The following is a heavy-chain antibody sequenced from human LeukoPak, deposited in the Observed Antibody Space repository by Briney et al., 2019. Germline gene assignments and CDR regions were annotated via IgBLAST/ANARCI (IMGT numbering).Heavy chain of an antibody. J-gene: IGHJ5*02. Sequence: GGSLRLSCAGFGFTFNSYAMTWVRQAPGKGLKWVSGISGSGGTTYYADFVKGRFTISRDNSNNTLYLQMNSMRVEDTAVYFCAKGVVDYYDSSGYYPSDLWGQGTLVTVSS. CDR2: ISGSGGTT. D-gene: IGHD3-22*01. V-gene: IGHV3-23*01. CDR3: AKGVVDYYDSSGYYPSDL. CDR1: GFTFNSYA.